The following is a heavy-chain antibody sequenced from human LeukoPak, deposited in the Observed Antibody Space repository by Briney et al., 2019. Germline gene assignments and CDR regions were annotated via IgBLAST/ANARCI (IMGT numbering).Heavy chain of an antibody. V-gene: IGHV3-23*01. CDR3: ARWAYDILTGYYWLDY. J-gene: IGHJ4*02. D-gene: IGHD3-9*01. CDR2: IFPSGGEI. Sequence: GGSLRLSCAASGFTFSTFAMIWVRQPPGKGLEWVSSIFPSGGEIHYADSVRGRFTISRDNSKSTLSLQMSSLRADDTAVYYCARWAYDILTGYYWLDYWGQGTLVTVSS. CDR1: GFTFSTFA.